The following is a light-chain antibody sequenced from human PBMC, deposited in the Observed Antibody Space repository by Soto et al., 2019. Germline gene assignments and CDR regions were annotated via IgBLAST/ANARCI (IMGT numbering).Light chain of an antibody. J-gene: IGKJ2*01. CDR2: GAS. CDR3: QQYNNWYT. V-gene: IGKV3-15*01. CDR1: QSVSSN. Sequence: EIVMTQSPATLSVSPGERATLSCRASQSVSSNLAWYQQKPGQAPRLLIYGASTRATAIPARFSGSGSGTEFTLTISSLQSEDSAVYYCQQYNNWYTFGQGTKLEI.